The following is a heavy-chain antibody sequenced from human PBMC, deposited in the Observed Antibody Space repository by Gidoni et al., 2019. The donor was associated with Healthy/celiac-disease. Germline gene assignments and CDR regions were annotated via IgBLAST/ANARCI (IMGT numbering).Heavy chain of an antibody. CDR1: GYTFTSYY. CDR2: INPSGGST. V-gene: IGHV1-46*01. D-gene: IGHD3-10*01. CDR3: ARVGGSGSYYYGMDV. J-gene: IGHJ6*02. Sequence: QVQLVQSGAEVKKPGASVKVSCKASGYTFTSYYMHWVRQAPGQGLEWMGIINPSGGSTSYAQKFQGRVTMTRDTSTSTVYMELSSLRSEDTAVYYCARVGGSGSYYYGMDVWGQGTTVTVSS.